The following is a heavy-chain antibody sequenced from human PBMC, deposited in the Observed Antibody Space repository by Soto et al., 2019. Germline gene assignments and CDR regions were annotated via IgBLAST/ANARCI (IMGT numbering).Heavy chain of an antibody. V-gene: IGHV3-23*01. D-gene: IGHD1-26*01. CDR3: AKAIVGATGFDY. CDR2: ISGSGGAT. CDR1: GFSFSNYA. J-gene: IGHJ4*02. Sequence: ESGGGLVQPGGSMRLSCAASGFSFSNYAMNWVRQAPGKGLEWVSGISGSGGATYYADSVKGRFSISRDNSKNTLYLQMNSLRGEDTAVYYCAKAIVGATGFDYWGQGTLVTVSS.